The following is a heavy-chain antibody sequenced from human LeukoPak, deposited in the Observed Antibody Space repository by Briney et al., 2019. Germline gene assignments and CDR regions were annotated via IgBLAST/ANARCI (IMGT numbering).Heavy chain of an antibody. V-gene: IGHV3-21*01. Sequence: GGSLRLSCAASGFTFSSYSMNWVRQAPGKGLEWVSSISSSSSYIYYADSVKGRFTISRDNAKNSLYLQMNSLRAEDTAVYYCAKASRRHCGSTVCYTLDYWGQGTLVTVSS. CDR2: ISSSSSYI. J-gene: IGHJ4*02. D-gene: IGHD2-2*02. CDR3: AKASRRHCGSTVCYTLDY. CDR1: GFTFSSYS.